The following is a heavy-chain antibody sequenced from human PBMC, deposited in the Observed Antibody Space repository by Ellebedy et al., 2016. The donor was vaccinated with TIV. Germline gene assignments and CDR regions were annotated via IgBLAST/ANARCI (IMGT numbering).Heavy chain of an antibody. CDR2: IHYSGSI. D-gene: IGHD2-15*01. CDR3: ARGVGQYCSGGSCNRHYYYYGMDV. V-gene: IGHV4-59*01. Sequence: MPSETLSLTCTVSGCSIDSNDWSWIRQPPGKGLEWIGYIHYSGSIRYNPSLRSRVTISLERPKKRFSLRLSSVTAADTAVYYCARGVGQYCSGGSCNRHYYYYGMDVWGHGTTVTVS. J-gene: IGHJ6*02. CDR1: GCSIDSND.